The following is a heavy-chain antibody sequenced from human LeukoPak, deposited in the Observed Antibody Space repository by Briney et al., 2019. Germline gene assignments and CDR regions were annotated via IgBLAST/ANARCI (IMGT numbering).Heavy chain of an antibody. CDR2: IYYSGST. D-gene: IGHD2-21*01. CDR3: ARDNSALDY. Sequence: SETLSLTCSVSGGSVSSGDYYWNWIRQPPGKGLEWVGYIYYSGSTNYNPSLKSRLSISVDRSKNQSSLKLKSVTAADTAVYYCARDNSALDYWGQGTLVTVSS. J-gene: IGHJ4*02. CDR1: GGSVSSGDYY. V-gene: IGHV4-61*08.